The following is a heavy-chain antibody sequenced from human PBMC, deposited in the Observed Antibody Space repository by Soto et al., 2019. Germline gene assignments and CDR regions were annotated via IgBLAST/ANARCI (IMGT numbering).Heavy chain of an antibody. Sequence: EVQMVESGGGLVKPGESLTLSCAASGFTFSSFTMNWVRQAPGKGLEWVSSISSSGGDIYYADSVKGRFTISRDNAQNSLYLQMNSLRAEDTAVYYCARSNYGDLVFYFDYWGQGTLVTVSS. CDR1: GFTFSSFT. CDR2: ISSSGGDI. J-gene: IGHJ4*02. D-gene: IGHD4-17*01. CDR3: ARSNYGDLVFYFDY. V-gene: IGHV3-21*01.